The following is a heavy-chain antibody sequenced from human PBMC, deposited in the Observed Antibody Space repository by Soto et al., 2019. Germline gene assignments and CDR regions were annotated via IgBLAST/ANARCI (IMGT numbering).Heavy chain of an antibody. Sequence: GGSLRLSCAASGFTFSNAWMNWVRQAPGKGLEWVGRIKSKTDGGTTDYAAPVKGRFTISRDDSKNTLYLQMNSLKTEDTAVYYCTTDNSTAVVRGVIIWYYYYGMDVWGQGTTVTVSS. V-gene: IGHV3-15*07. CDR1: GFTFSNAW. J-gene: IGHJ6*02. CDR3: TTDNSTAVVRGVIIWYYYYGMDV. CDR2: IKSKTDGGTT. D-gene: IGHD3-10*01.